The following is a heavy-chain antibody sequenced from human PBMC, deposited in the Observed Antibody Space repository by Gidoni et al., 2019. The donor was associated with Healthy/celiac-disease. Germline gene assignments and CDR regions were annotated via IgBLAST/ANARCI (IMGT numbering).Heavy chain of an antibody. D-gene: IGHD1-26*01. CDR1: GFTFSSYS. J-gene: IGHJ6*02. CDR2: ISSSSSYI. V-gene: IGHV3-21*01. CDR3: ARDLSSGSYYPYYYYGMDV. Sequence: EVQLVESGGGLVKPGGSLRLSCAASGFTFSSYSMNWVRQAPGKGLEWVSSISSSSSYIYYADSVKGRFTISRDNAKNSLYLQMNSLRAEDTAVYYCARDLSSGSYYPYYYYGMDVWGQGTTVTVSS.